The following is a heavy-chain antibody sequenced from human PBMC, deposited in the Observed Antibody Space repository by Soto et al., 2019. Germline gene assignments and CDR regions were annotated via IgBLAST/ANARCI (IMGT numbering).Heavy chain of an antibody. J-gene: IGHJ6*02. V-gene: IGHV6-1*01. CDR3: ARFMVLNSSSWYRYYYYGMDV. CDR1: GDSVSSNSAA. Sequence: QVQLQQSGPGLVKPSQTLSLTCAISGDSVSSNSAAWNWIRQSPSRGLEWLGRTYYRSKWYNNYAVSVKSRITINPDTSKNQFSLQLNSVTPEDTAVYYCARFMVLNSSSWYRYYYYGMDVWGQGTTVTVSS. CDR2: TYYRSKWYN. D-gene: IGHD6-13*01.